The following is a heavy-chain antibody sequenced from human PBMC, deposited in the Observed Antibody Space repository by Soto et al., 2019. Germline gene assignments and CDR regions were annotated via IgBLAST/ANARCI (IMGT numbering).Heavy chain of an antibody. CDR3: ARGVGYYYDSSGYPNWFDP. CDR2: IYYSGST. D-gene: IGHD3-22*01. CDR1: GGSISIYY. V-gene: IGHV4-59*01. Sequence: PSETLSLTCTVAGGSISIYYWSWSRQTPGKGLEWIGYIYYSGSTNYNPSLKSRVTISVDTSKNQFSLKLSSVTAADTAVYYCARGVGYYYDSSGYPNWFDPWGQGTLVTVSS. J-gene: IGHJ5*02.